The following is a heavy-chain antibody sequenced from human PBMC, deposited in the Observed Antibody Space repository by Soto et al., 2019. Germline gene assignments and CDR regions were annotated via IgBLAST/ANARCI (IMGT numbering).Heavy chain of an antibody. J-gene: IGHJ3*02. CDR2: MNPNSGNT. CDR3: ARWDIVATDAFDT. CDR1: GYTFTSYD. V-gene: IGHV1-8*01. D-gene: IGHD5-12*01. Sequence: GASVKVSCKASGYTFTSYDINWVRQATGQGLEWMGWMNPNSGNTGYAQKFQGRVTMTRNTSISTAYMELSSLRSEDTAMYYCARWDIVATDAFDTWGQGTMVTVSS.